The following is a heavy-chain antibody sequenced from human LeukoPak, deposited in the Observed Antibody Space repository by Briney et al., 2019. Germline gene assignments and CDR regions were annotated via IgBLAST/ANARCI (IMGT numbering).Heavy chain of an antibody. CDR3: ARGSGYCSAGRCYDFDY. CDR1: GYSFTNYW. J-gene: IGHJ4*02. D-gene: IGHD2-15*01. V-gene: IGHV5-51*01. Sequence: GESLKISCKGSGYSFTNYWIAWVRQMPGRGLEWMGFLFPGDSNTIYSPSFQGQVTISADQSITTAYLQWSSLKASDTAMYYCARGSGYCSAGRCYDFDYWGQGTLVTVSS. CDR2: LFPGDSNT.